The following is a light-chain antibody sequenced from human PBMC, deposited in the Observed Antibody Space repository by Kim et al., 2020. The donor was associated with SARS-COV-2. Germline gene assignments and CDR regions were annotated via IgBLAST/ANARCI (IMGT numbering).Light chain of an antibody. J-gene: IGKJ1*01. CDR1: QSVTSNY. V-gene: IGKV3-20*01. CDR2: GAS. CDR3: QQYGSSHWT. Sequence: SPGEGATLSCRASQSVTSNYLAWYQQKPGQAPSLVIHGASSRPTGIPDRFSGSGSGTDFTLTISRLEPEDFAVFYCQQYGSSHWTFGQGTKVDIK.